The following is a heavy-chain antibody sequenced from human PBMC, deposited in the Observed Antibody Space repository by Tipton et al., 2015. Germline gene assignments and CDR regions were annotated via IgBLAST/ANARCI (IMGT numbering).Heavy chain of an antibody. CDR2: VYYSGKA. CDR3: ARQGRGDGYIDSDY. Sequence: LRLSCNVSGGFISSSNYYWGWIRQPPGTGLEWIGSVYYSGKAYYNPSLKSRATIFVDTSKNQFYLELRSVTATDTAVYFCARQGRGDGYIDSDYWGQGTLVTVSS. J-gene: IGHJ4*02. V-gene: IGHV4-39*01. D-gene: IGHD5-24*01. CDR1: GGFISSSNYY.